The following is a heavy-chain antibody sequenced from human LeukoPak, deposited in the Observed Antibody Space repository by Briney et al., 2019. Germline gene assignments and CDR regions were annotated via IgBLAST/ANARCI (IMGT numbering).Heavy chain of an antibody. D-gene: IGHD3-22*01. CDR1: GDSMGTYY. J-gene: IGHJ2*01. V-gene: IGHV4-4*07. CDR3: ARERAGGYYNTDYWYFDL. Sequence: SETLSLTCTVTGDSMGTYYWSFIRQPAGKGLEWIGRIYTSGSTNYNPSLKSRVTMSVDTSKNQFSLKLSSVTAADTAVYYCARERAGGYYNTDYWYFDLWGRGTLVTVSS. CDR2: IYTSGST.